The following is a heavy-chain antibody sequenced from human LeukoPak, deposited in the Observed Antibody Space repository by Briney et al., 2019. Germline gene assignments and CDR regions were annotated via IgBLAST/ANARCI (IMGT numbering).Heavy chain of an antibody. CDR3: ARDEADGGRRGDY. Sequence: GGSLRLSCAASGFTFSSQSMSWVRQAPGKGLEWLSYISSSGSAIYYADSVKGRFTISRDNAKNSLYLRMNSLRDEDTAVYYCARDEADGGRRGDYWGQGTLVTVSS. D-gene: IGHD4-23*01. CDR2: ISSSGSAI. J-gene: IGHJ4*02. V-gene: IGHV3-48*02. CDR1: GFTFSSQS.